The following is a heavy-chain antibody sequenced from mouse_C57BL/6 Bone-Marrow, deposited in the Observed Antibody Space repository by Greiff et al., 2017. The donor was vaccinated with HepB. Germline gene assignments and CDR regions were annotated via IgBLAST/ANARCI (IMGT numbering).Heavy chain of an antibody. Sequence: VQLQQPGAELVKPGASVKMSCKASGYTFTSYWITWVKQRPGQGLEWIGDIYPGSGSTNYNEKFKSKATLTVDTSSSTAYMQLSSLTSEDSAVYYCARSAYGSTPFAYWGQGTLVTVSA. CDR2: IYPGSGST. V-gene: IGHV1-55*01. CDR1: GYTFTSYW. CDR3: ARSAYGSTPFAY. D-gene: IGHD1-1*01. J-gene: IGHJ3*01.